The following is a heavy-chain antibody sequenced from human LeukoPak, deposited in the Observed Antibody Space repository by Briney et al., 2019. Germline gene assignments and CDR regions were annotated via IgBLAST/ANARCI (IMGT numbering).Heavy chain of an antibody. CDR3: AKDGYKLYSFDY. J-gene: IGHJ4*02. CDR1: GFTFSSYG. D-gene: IGHD5-24*01. V-gene: IGHV3-30*02. CDR2: IRYDGSNK. Sequence: GGSLRLSCAASGFTFSSYGMHWVHQAPGKGLEWVAFIRYDGSNKYYADSVKGRFTISRDNSKNTLYLQMNSLRAEDTAVYYCAKDGYKLYSFDYWGQGTLVTVSS.